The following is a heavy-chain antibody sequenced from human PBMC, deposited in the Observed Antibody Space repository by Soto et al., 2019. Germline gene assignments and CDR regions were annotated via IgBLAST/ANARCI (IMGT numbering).Heavy chain of an antibody. V-gene: IGHV4-39*01. D-gene: IGHD3-9*01. J-gene: IGHJ6*03. Sequence: QLQLQESGPGLVKPSETLSLTCTVSGGSISSSNYYWGWIRQPPGKGLEWIGSIYYSGSTYYTPSLKRRVSRSVDTSMNQFSLKLSSVTAADTAVFYCARHPRYFSDYHYMEVWGKGTTVTVSS. CDR1: GGSISSSNYY. CDR2: IYYSGST. CDR3: ARHPRYFSDYHYMEV.